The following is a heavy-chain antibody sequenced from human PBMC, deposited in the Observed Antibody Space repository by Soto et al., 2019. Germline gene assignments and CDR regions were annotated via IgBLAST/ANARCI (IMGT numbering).Heavy chain of an antibody. CDR3: ARRYGSAIDY. D-gene: IGHD1-26*01. CDR1: GGSISSYY. CDR2: IYYSGST. Sequence: ASETLSLTCTVSGGSISSYYWSWIRQPPGKGLEWIGYIYYSGSTTYNPSLKSRVTISVDTSKNQFSLKLSSVTAADTAVYYCARRYGSAIDYWGQGTLVTVSS. V-gene: IGHV4-59*08. J-gene: IGHJ4*02.